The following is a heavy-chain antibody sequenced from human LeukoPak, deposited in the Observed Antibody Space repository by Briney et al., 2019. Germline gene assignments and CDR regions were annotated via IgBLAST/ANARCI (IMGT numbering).Heavy chain of an antibody. Sequence: ASVKVSCKASGFPLNDDYMYWVRQAPGQGLEWMGWINSNSGATKYAQKFQGRVTMTRDTSISTVYMELSSLRLDDTAVYYCARDGNSVMVELDYWGQGTLVTVSS. V-gene: IGHV1-2*02. CDR3: ARDGNSVMVELDY. J-gene: IGHJ4*02. CDR1: GFPLNDDY. CDR2: INSNSGAT. D-gene: IGHD2-8*01.